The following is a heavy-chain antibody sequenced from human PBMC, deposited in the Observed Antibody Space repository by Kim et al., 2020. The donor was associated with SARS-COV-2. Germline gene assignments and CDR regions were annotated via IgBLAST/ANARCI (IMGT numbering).Heavy chain of an antibody. V-gene: IGHV2-70*11. CDR3: ARTRHDCYRCYAMDI. Sequence: SGPTLVNPTQTLTLTCTFSGFALSTTKMCVSWIRQPPGEALEWLARIDWDDAKYYSTSLKTRLTISKDTSKKQVVLTMTNMDAVDTATYYCARTRHDCYRCYAMDISGQGATVTVSS. J-gene: IGHJ6*01. CDR2: IDWDDAK. CDR1: GFALSTTKMC. D-gene: IGHD2-21*01.